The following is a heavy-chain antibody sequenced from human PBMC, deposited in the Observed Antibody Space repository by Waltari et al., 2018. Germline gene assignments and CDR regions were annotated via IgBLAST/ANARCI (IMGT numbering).Heavy chain of an antibody. CDR3: ARRVGIAAPPTG. Sequence: QVQLQESGPGLVKPSETLSLTCAVSGYSIRSGYYWGWIRQPPGKGLEWIGSISHSGSTYYNPSLKSRVTISVDTSKNQFSLKLSSVTAADTAVYYCARRVGIAAPPTGWGQGTLVTVSS. J-gene: IGHJ4*02. D-gene: IGHD6-13*01. CDR1: GYSIRSGYY. CDR2: ISHSGST. V-gene: IGHV4-38-2*01.